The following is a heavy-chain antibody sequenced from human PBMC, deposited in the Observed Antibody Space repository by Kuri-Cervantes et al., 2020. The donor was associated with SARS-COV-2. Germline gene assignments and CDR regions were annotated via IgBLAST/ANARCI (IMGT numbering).Heavy chain of an antibody. CDR2: ISGSGGST. V-gene: IGHV3-23*01. J-gene: IGHJ3*02. Sequence: GESLKISCAASGFTFSSYAMSWVRQAPGKGLEWVSAISGSGGSTYYADSVKGRFTISRDNSKNTLCLQMNSLRAEDTAVYYCARPQYSSSSDAFDIWGQGTMVTVSS. D-gene: IGHD6-13*01. CDR3: ARPQYSSSSDAFDI. CDR1: GFTFSSYA.